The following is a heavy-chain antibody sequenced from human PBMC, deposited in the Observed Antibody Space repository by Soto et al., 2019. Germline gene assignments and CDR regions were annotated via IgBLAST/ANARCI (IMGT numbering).Heavy chain of an antibody. J-gene: IGHJ4*02. CDR3: AKRPLTAAGFDY. CDR1: GFTFSNYA. Sequence: EVQLLESGGGLVQPGGSLRLSCAASGFTFSNYAMTWVRQAPGKGLEWVSVITGSGGGTYFVDSVKGRFTISRDNTKNTVYMQMNSPIDEDTAVYYCAKRPLTAAGFDYWGQGTLVTVSS. D-gene: IGHD6-13*01. CDR2: ITGSGGGT. V-gene: IGHV3-23*01.